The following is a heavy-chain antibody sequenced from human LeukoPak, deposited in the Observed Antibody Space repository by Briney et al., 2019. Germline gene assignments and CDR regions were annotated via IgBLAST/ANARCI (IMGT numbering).Heavy chain of an antibody. D-gene: IGHD3-16*01. J-gene: IGHJ4*02. CDR2: INYDGAYT. Sequence: GGSLRLPCAASGFTFSNYVMSWVRQAPGKGLEWVSSINYDGAYTNYADSVKGRFTISRDNSKNTLYMQMNSLRAEDTAIYYCAKWGVDKGEWRHYVDYWGQGRLVIVSS. CDR1: GFTFSNYV. V-gene: IGHV3-23*01. CDR3: AKWGVDKGEWRHYVDY.